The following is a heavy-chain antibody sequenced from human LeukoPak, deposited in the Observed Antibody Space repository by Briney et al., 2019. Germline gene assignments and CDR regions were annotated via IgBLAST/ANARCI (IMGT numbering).Heavy chain of an antibody. CDR3: ARDKSRTKGMDV. J-gene: IGHJ6*02. D-gene: IGHD2-8*01. V-gene: IGHV3-33*08. Sequence: GRSLRLSCAASGFTFSSYGMHWVRQAPGKGLEWVAVIWYDGSNKYYADSVKGRFTISRDNSKNTLYLQMNSLRAEDTAVYYCARDKSRTKGMDVWGQGTTVTVSS. CDR2: IWYDGSNK. CDR1: GFTFSSYG.